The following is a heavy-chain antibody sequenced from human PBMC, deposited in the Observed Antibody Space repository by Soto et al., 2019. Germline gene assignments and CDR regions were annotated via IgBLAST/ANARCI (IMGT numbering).Heavy chain of an antibody. CDR1: GFTFSDYY. CDR3: ASGYSYGPAYDAFDI. J-gene: IGHJ3*02. V-gene: IGHV3-11*01. D-gene: IGHD5-18*01. CDR2: ISSSGSTI. Sequence: PGGSLRLSCAASGFTFSDYYMSWIRQAPGKGLEWVSYISSSGSTIYYADSVKGRFTISRDNAKNSLYLQMNSLRAEDTAVYYCASGYSYGPAYDAFDIWGQGTMVTVSS.